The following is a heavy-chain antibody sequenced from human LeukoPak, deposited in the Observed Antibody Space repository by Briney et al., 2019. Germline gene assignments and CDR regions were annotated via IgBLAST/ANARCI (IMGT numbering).Heavy chain of an antibody. V-gene: IGHV1-2*02. Sequence: ASVKVSCKASGYTFTGYYMHWVRQAPGQGLEWMGWINPNSGGANYAQKFQGRVTMTRDTSISTAYMELSRLRSDDTAVYYCARAQLVAARPGYYYYGMDVWGQGTTVTVSS. CDR2: INPNSGGA. CDR1: GYTFTGYY. J-gene: IGHJ6*02. D-gene: IGHD6-6*01. CDR3: ARAQLVAARPGYYYYGMDV.